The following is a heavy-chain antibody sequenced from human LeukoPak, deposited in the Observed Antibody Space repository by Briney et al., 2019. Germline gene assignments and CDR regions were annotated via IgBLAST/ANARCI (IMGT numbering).Heavy chain of an antibody. CDR3: ARAREYSSGWYRWYFDL. CDR1: GGSFSGYY. D-gene: IGHD6-19*01. CDR2: INHSGST. Sequence: SETLSLTCAVYGGSFSGYYWSWIRQPPGKGLEWIGEINHSGSTNYNPSLKSRVTISVDTSKNQFSLKLSSVTAADTAVYYCARAREYSSGWYRWYFDLWGRGTLATVSS. V-gene: IGHV4-34*01. J-gene: IGHJ2*01.